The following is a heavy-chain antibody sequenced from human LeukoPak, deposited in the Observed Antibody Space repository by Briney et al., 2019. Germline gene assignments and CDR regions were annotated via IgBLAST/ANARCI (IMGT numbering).Heavy chain of an antibody. V-gene: IGHV4-4*07. D-gene: IGHD3-9*01. CDR2: IYTSGST. J-gene: IGHJ6*03. Sequence: PSETLSLTCTVSGGSISSYYWSWIRQPAGKGLEWIGRIYTSGSTNYNPSLKSRVTMSVDTSKNQFSLKLSSVTAADTAVYYCARHKGYDILTGYLYYYYYMDVWGKGTTVTISS. CDR3: ARHKGYDILTGYLYYYYYMDV. CDR1: GGSISSYY.